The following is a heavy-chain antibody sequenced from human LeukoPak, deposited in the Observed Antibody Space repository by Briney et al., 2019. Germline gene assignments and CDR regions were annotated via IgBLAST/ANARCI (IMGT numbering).Heavy chain of an antibody. Sequence: GGSLRLSCAASGFTFSSYSMNWVRQAPGKGLECVSSISSSSSYIYYADSVKGRFTISRDNAKNSLYLQMNSLRAEDTAVYYCARDLYLYYDSSGYYYVGRYFDYWGQGTLVTVSS. V-gene: IGHV3-21*01. CDR1: GFTFSSYS. D-gene: IGHD3-22*01. J-gene: IGHJ4*02. CDR3: ARDLYLYYDSSGYYYVGRYFDY. CDR2: ISSSSSYI.